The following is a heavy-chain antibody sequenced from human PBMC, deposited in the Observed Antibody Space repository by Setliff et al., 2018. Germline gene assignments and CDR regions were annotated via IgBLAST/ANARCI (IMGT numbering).Heavy chain of an antibody. V-gene: IGHV4-59*01. Sequence: SETLSLTCAVYGGSFSGYYWSWIRQPPGKGLEWIRNIYYSGSTNYNPSLKSRVTISVDTSKKQFPLKLSSVTAADTAVYYCARETIAARGDFDYWGQGTLVTVSS. CDR1: GGSFSGYY. D-gene: IGHD6-6*01. CDR3: ARETIAARGDFDY. J-gene: IGHJ4*02. CDR2: IYYSGST.